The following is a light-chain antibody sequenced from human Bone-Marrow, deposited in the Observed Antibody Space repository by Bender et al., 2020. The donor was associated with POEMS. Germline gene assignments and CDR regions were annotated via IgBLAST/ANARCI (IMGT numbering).Light chain of an antibody. CDR2: GVS. Sequence: QSALTQPASVSGSPGQSITISCTGTTSDVGSYDLVSWYQQYPGRAPKLIVHGVSKRPSGVSHRLSGSKSGNSASLTISGLQADDEADYYCCSYAGTTTWVFGGGPKLTVL. CDR1: TSDVGSYDL. V-gene: IGLV2-23*02. J-gene: IGLJ3*02. CDR3: CSYAGTTTWV.